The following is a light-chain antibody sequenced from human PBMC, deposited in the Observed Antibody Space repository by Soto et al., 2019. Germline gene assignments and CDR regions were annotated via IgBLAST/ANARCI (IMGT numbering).Light chain of an antibody. CDR3: LQYSGSSYT. CDR2: DAS. V-gene: IGKV1-5*01. J-gene: IGKJ2*01. CDR1: QSISSY. Sequence: DIQMTQSPSSLSASVGDRVTITCRASQSISSYLNWYQQKPGKAPQYLIFDASSLYGGVPLRFSGSGSGTEFTLTITSLQPDDSATYYCLQYSGSSYTFGQGTNVEIK.